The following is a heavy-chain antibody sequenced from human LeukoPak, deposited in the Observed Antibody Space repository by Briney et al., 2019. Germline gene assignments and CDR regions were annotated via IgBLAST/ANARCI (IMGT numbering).Heavy chain of an antibody. J-gene: IGHJ4*02. CDR2: INPNSGGT. D-gene: IGHD2-2*01. V-gene: IGHV1-2*04. Sequence: ASVKVSCKASGYTFTGYYMHWVRQAPGQGLEWMGWINPNSGGTNYAQKFQGWVTMTRDTSISTAYMELSRLRSDDTAVYYCARGVVPAVPYYFDYWGQGTLVTVSS. CDR3: ARGVVPAVPYYFDY. CDR1: GYTFTGYY.